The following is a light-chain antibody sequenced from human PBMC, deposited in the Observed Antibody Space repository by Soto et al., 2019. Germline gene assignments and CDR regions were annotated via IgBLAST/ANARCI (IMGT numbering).Light chain of an antibody. Sequence: QSALTQPASVSGSPGQSIAISCTGTSSDVGTYNYVSWYRQHPGKAPKLMIHEVSNRPSGVSDRFSGSKSGNTASLTISGLQAEDEADYYCSSYTSSSTGVFGGGTKLTVL. CDR2: EVS. J-gene: IGLJ3*02. V-gene: IGLV2-14*01. CDR3: SSYTSSSTGV. CDR1: SSDVGTYNY.